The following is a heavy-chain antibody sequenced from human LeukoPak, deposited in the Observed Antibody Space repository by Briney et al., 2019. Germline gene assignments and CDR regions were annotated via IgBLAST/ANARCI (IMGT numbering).Heavy chain of an antibody. CDR3: ARHLGYCSSSSCYFDY. CDR2: ISYSGST. CDR1: GVSISRSSYY. D-gene: IGHD2-2*01. Sequence: KPSETLSLTCTVSGVSISRSSYYWGWIRQPPGKGLEWIGSISYSGSTYYTPSLKSRVTISVDTSKNQFSLKLSSVTAADTAVYYCARHLGYCSSSSCYFDYWGQGALVTVSS. J-gene: IGHJ4*02. V-gene: IGHV4-39*01.